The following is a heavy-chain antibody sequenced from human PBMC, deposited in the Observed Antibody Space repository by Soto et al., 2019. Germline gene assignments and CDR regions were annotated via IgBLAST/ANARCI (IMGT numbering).Heavy chain of an antibody. CDR3: ARVTDYYDSSGYYYGFDY. D-gene: IGHD3-22*01. Sequence: SETLSLTCTVSGGSISSYYWSWIRQPPGKGLEWIGYIYYSGSTNYNPSLKSRVTISVDTSKNQFSLKLSSVTAADTAVYYCARVTDYYDSSGYYYGFDYWGQGTLVTVSS. J-gene: IGHJ4*02. V-gene: IGHV4-59*01. CDR2: IYYSGST. CDR1: GGSISSYY.